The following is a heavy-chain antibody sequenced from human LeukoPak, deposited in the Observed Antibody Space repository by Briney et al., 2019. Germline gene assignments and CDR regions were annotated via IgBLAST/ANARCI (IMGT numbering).Heavy chain of an antibody. CDR2: ISSSGSNI. V-gene: IGHV3-11*01. J-gene: IGHJ4*02. CDR3: ALRRDYFDY. CDR1: GFTLGNYY. Sequence: PGGSLRLSCAASGFTLGNYYMSWLRQAPGKGLEWISYISSSGSNIYYADSVKGRFTMSRDNAKGSLYLQMNSLRAEDTAIYYCALRRDYFDYWGQGTLVTVSS.